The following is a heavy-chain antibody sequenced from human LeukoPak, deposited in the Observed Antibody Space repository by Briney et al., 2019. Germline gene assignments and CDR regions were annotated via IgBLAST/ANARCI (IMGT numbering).Heavy chain of an antibody. CDR2: IRRSGRII. J-gene: IGHJ5*02. V-gene: IGHV3-11*04. CDR1: SLTFSDYY. D-gene: IGHD5-18*01. Sequence: GGSLRLACAASSLTFSDYYMSWTRHAPGKGLEWVSQIRRSGRIINYADSVKGRFTISRDNAKNSLYLQMSSLRAEDTAVYYCAREGRGYSYGYLGPWGQGTLVSASS. CDR3: AREGRGYSYGYLGP.